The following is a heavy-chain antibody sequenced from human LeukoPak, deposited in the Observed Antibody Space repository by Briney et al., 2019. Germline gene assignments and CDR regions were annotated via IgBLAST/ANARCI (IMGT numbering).Heavy chain of an antibody. J-gene: IGHJ6*03. V-gene: IGHV3-20*04. CDR3: ARATTTTSYYYYYMDV. D-gene: IGHD1-1*01. Sequence: GGSLRLSCAASGFTFDDYGMSWVRQAPGKGLEWVSGINWNGGSTGYADSVKGRFTISRDNAKNSLYLQMNSLRAEDTALYYCARATTTTSYYYYYMDVWGKGTTVTVSS. CDR2: INWNGGST. CDR1: GFTFDDYG.